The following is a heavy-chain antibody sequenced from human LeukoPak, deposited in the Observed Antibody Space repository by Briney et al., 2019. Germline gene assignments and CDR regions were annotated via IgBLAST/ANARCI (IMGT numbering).Heavy chain of an antibody. D-gene: IGHD2-2*01. J-gene: IGHJ6*03. V-gene: IGHV1-69*05. CDR1: GGTFSSYA. Sequence: ASVKVSCKASGGTFSSYAISWVRQAPGQGLEWMGGIIPIFGTANYAQKFQGRVTITTDGSTSTAYMELSSLRSEDTAVYYCARAGSYSSIYYYYYMDVWGKGTTVTVS. CDR2: IIPIFGTA. CDR3: ARAGSYSSIYYYYYMDV.